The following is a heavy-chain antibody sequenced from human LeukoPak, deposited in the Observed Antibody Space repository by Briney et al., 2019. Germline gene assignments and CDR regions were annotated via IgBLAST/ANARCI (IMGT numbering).Heavy chain of an antibody. CDR3: GRDSTVTTFRGCVDP. CDR1: GYTFINHY. Sequence: ASVKVSCKASGYTFINHYIHWVRQAPGQGLEWMGVINPSGGSTNYAQKFQGRVTMTRDASTSTVHIELSSLTSEDTGVYYCGRDSTVTTFRGCVDPWGQGTLVTVSS. CDR2: INPSGGST. D-gene: IGHD4-17*01. J-gene: IGHJ5*02. V-gene: IGHV1-46*01.